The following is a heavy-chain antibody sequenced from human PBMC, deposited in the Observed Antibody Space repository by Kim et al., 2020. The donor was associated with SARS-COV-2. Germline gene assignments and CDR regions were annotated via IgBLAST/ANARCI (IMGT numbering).Heavy chain of an antibody. V-gene: IGHV3-72*01. CDR3: ARDTAAAMDV. Sequence: APSVKGRFIVSRENSKDSLFLQMSSLKTEDTAVYYCARDTAAAMDVWGQGTTVTVSS. J-gene: IGHJ6*02. D-gene: IGHD6-25*01.